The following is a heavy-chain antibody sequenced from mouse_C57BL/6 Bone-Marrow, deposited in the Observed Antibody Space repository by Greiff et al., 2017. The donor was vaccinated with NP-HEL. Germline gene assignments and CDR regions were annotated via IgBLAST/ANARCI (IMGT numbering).Heavy chain of an antibody. CDR1: GYTFTSYW. D-gene: IGHD1-1*01. CDR3: ARDYYGSEYFDV. V-gene: IGHV1-69*01. Sequence: QVQLKQPGAELVMPGASVKLSCKASGYTFTSYWMHWVKQRPGQGLEWIGEIDPSDSYTNYNQKFKGKSTLTVDKSSSTAYMQLSSLTSEDSAVYYCARDYYGSEYFDVWGTGTTVTVSS. J-gene: IGHJ1*03. CDR2: IDPSDSYT.